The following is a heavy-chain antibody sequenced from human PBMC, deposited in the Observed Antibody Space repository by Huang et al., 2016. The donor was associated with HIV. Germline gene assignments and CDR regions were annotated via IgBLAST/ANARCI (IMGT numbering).Heavy chain of an antibody. CDR1: GGPFRSYS. V-gene: IGHV1-69*13. CDR2: LRPLFDSP. D-gene: IGHD6-19*01. J-gene: IGHJ4*01. Sequence: QVQLLKSGAEVKKPGSSVKVSCKSSGGPFRSYSIAWVRQAPGQGLEWMASLRPLFDSPKYAQKLQGRVRVSADEAAIPVYMELRDLRRDETAVYCYTKRSLGSSDGSTHDYWRHRTHVDVSS. CDR3: TKRSLGSSDGSTHDY.